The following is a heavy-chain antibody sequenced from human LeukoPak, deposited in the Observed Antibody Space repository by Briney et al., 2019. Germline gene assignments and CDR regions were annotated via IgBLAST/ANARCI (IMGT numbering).Heavy chain of an antibody. CDR1: GGSISSYY. CDR2: IYYSGST. Sequence: PSETLPLTCTVSGGSISSYYWSWIRQPPGKGLEWIGYIYYSGSTNYNPSLKSRVTISVDTSKNQFSLKLSSVTAADTAVYYCARVLGAGHYYYYYMDVWGKGTTVTVSS. J-gene: IGHJ6*03. CDR3: ARVLGAGHYYYYYMDV. V-gene: IGHV4-59*01. D-gene: IGHD1-26*01.